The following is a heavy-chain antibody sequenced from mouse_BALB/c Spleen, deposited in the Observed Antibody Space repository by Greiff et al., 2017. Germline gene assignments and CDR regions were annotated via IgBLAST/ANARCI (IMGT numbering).Heavy chain of an antibody. CDR2: IDPENGNT. Sequence: VQLQQSGAELVRPGALVKLSCKASGFNIKDYYMHWVKQRPEQGLEWIGWIDPENGNTIYDPKFQGKASITADTSSNTAYLQLSSLTSEDTAVYYCARGGRSYAMDYWGQGTSVTVSS. J-gene: IGHJ4*01. CDR1: GFNIKDYY. V-gene: IGHV14-1*02. CDR3: ARGGRSYAMDY. D-gene: IGHD1-1*01.